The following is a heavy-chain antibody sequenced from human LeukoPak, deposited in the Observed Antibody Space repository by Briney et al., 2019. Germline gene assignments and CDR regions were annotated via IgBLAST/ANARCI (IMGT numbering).Heavy chain of an antibody. CDR2: FDPEDGET. J-gene: IGHJ5*02. Sequence: ASVKVSCKVSGYTLTESSMHWVRQAPGKGLEWMGGFDPEDGETIYAQKFQGRVTMTEDTSTDTAYMELSSLRSEDTAVYYCATYLDTAMVTRGYNWFDPWGQGTLVTVSS. V-gene: IGHV1-24*01. CDR3: ATYLDTAMVTRGYNWFDP. D-gene: IGHD5-18*01. CDR1: GYTLTESS.